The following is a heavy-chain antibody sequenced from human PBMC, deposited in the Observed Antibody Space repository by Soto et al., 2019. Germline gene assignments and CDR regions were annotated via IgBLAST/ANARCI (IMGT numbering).Heavy chain of an antibody. Sequence: PGGSLRLSCAASGLTFSNAWMNWVRQAPGKGLEWVGRIQRKTDGGTTDYAAPVKGRFTISRDDSKNTLYLQMNSLKTEDTAVYYCSTLQKVYINYLYYYYGLDVWGQGTTVTVSS. CDR1: GLTFSNAW. J-gene: IGHJ6*02. CDR2: IQRKTDGGTT. D-gene: IGHD4-4*01. CDR3: STLQKVYINYLYYYYGLDV. V-gene: IGHV3-15*07.